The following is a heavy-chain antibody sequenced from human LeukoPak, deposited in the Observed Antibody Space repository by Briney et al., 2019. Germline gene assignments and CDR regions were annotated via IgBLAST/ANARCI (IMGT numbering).Heavy chain of an antibody. Sequence: AASVKVSCKASGYTFTSYDINWVRQATGQGLEWMGWMNPNSGNTGYAQKFQGRVTMTRNTSISTAYMELSSLRSEDTAVYYCARAVTMIEPRTIDYWGQGTLVTVSS. V-gene: IGHV1-8*01. J-gene: IGHJ4*02. CDR3: ARAVTMIEPRTIDY. CDR2: MNPNSGNT. D-gene: IGHD3-22*01. CDR1: GYTFTSYD.